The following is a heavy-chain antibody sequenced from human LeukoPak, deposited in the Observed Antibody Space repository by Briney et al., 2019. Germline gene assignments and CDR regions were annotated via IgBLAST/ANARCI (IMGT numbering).Heavy chain of an antibody. CDR2: INPSGGST. CDR3: ARGGFCSGGSCYIIDP. D-gene: IGHD2-15*01. J-gene: IGHJ5*02. CDR1: GYTFTSHY. V-gene: IGHV1-46*01. Sequence: ASVKVSCKASGYTFTSHYMHWVRQAPGQGLEWMGIINPSGGSTSYAQKFQGRVTMTRDTSTSTVYMKLSSLRSEDTAVYYCARGGFCSGGSCYIIDPWGQGTLVTVSS.